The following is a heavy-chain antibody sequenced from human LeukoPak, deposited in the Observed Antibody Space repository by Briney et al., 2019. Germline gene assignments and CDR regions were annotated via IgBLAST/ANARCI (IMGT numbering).Heavy chain of an antibody. Sequence: GGSLRLSCAASGFTFSSYSMLWVRQAPGKGLEWVSYISSSSSTIYYADSVKGRFTISRDNSKNTLYLQMNSLRAEDTAVYYCANALCSGGSCYSGVDAFDIWGQGTMVTVSS. D-gene: IGHD2-15*01. CDR1: GFTFSSYS. V-gene: IGHV3-48*01. CDR2: ISSSSSTI. J-gene: IGHJ3*02. CDR3: ANALCSGGSCYSGVDAFDI.